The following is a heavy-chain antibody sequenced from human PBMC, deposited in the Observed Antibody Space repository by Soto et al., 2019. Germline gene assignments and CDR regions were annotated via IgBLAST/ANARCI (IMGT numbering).Heavy chain of an antibody. J-gene: IGHJ4*02. CDR3: TAVVVLAAFDY. CDR2: IKSKTDGGTT. CDR1: GFTFSNAW. D-gene: IGHD2-15*01. V-gene: IGHV3-15*01. Sequence: GGSLRLSCAASGFTFSNAWMSWVRQAPGKGLEWVGRIKSKTDGGTTDYAAPVKGRFTISRDDSKNTLYLQMNSLKTEDTSVYYCTAVVVLAAFDYWGQGTLVTVSS.